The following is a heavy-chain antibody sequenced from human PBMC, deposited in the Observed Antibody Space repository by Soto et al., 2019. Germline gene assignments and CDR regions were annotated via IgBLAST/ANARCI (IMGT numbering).Heavy chain of an antibody. D-gene: IGHD1-26*01. V-gene: IGHV1-69*13. CDR2: IIPIFGTA. CDR3: ASFGSYGRSADY. J-gene: IGHJ4*02. CDR1: GGTFSSYA. Sequence: ASVKVSCKASGGTFSSYAISWVRQAPGQGLEWMGGIIPIFGTANYAQKFQGRVTITADESTSTAYMELSSLRSEDTAVYYCASFGSYGRSADYWGQGTLVTVSS.